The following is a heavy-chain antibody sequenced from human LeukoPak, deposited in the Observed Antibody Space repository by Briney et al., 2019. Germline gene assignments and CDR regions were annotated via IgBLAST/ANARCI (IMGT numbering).Heavy chain of an antibody. CDR3: ARHMEDYGGNPDAFDI. CDR2: IYTSGST. J-gene: IGHJ3*02. CDR1: GGSISSYY. V-gene: IGHV4-4*09. D-gene: IGHD4-23*01. Sequence: SETLSLTCTVSGGSISSYYWSWIRQPPPQGLDWIGYIYTSGSTNYNPSLKSRVTISVDTSKNQFSLKLSSVTAADTAVYYCARHMEDYGGNPDAFDIWGQGTMVTVSS.